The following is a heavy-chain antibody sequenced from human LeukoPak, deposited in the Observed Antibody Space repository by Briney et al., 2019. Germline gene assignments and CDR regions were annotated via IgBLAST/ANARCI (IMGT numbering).Heavy chain of an antibody. CDR3: ASANSGSYTLIDY. Sequence: GRTLRLSCAASGFTFSSYGMSWVRQAPGKGLEWVSAISGSGASTNYADSVKGRFTISRDNAKNSLYLQMNSLRAEDTAVYYCASANSGSYTLIDYWGQGTLVTVSS. V-gene: IGHV3-23*01. J-gene: IGHJ4*02. D-gene: IGHD3-10*01. CDR1: GFTFSSYG. CDR2: ISGSGAST.